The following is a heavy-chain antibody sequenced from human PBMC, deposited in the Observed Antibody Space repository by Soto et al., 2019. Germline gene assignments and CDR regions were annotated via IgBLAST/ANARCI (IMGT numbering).Heavy chain of an antibody. Sequence: QVQIQQWGAGLLRPSETLSLTCGVSGGSFSAYYWTWIRQPPGKGLEWIAAISHRGDTTYNPSLRSRVTISVDKSRNHFFLRLNSVTAADTAVYYCASNTVTPVDAMDVWGQGTTVTVS. D-gene: IGHD4-17*01. CDR3: ASNTVTPVDAMDV. V-gene: IGHV4-34*02. CDR1: GGSFSAYY. J-gene: IGHJ6*02. CDR2: ISHRGDT.